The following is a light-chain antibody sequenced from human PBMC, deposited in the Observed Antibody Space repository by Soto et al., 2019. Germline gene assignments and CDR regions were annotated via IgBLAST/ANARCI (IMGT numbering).Light chain of an antibody. V-gene: IGKV3-20*01. J-gene: IGKJ4*02. CDR2: GAS. CDR3: QQYGSSPRT. CDR1: QSVSSCY. Sequence: DIVLTQSPGTLSLSPGERATISYRASQSVSSCYFAWYQKKPGQAPRLLFYGASSRDTGVPDRFSGSGSGTEFTLTISRLEPEDFAVYYCQQYGSSPRTFGGGTKVEIK.